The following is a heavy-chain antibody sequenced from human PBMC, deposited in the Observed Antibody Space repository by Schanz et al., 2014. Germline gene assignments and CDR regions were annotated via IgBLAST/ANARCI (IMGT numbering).Heavy chain of an antibody. CDR1: GFTVSNSD. D-gene: IGHD3-22*01. J-gene: IGHJ4*02. V-gene: IGHV3-13*01. Sequence: EVQLLESGGGLVQPGGSLRLSCAVSGFTVSNSDMHWVRQGTGKGLEWVSTIGYLGDTYYPDSVKGRFTVSRDSGQNSLYLQMNRLRAEDTAVYYCARVHHYDPSGWGYFDYWGQGALVTVSS. CDR2: IGYLGDT. CDR3: ARVHHYDPSGWGYFDY.